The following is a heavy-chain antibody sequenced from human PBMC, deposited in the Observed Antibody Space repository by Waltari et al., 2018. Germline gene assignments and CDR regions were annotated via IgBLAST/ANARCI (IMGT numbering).Heavy chain of an antibody. J-gene: IGHJ3*02. CDR2: INGGNGNT. V-gene: IGHV1-3*01. D-gene: IGHD4-17*01. Sequence: QVQLVQSGAEVKKPGASVKVSCKASGYTFINYAMHWVRQAPGQRLEWMGWINGGNGNTKYSQKFQGRVTITRDTSASTAYMELSSLRSEDTAVYCCASVTKGGFAFDIWGQGTMVTVSS. CDR3: ASVTKGGFAFDI. CDR1: GYTFINYA.